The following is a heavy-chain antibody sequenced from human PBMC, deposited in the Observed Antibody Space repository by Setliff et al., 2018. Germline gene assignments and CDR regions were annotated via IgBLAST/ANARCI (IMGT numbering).Heavy chain of an antibody. V-gene: IGHV4-34*01. CDR2: ISHNGRV. CDR3: ARSRYYDSSGNNYGLDY. CDR1: GGAVSGFY. J-gene: IGHJ4*02. D-gene: IGHD3-22*01. Sequence: SETLSLTCDIKGGAVSGFYWSWIRQAPGKDLEWIGEISHNGRVSSSPSLKSRVTISVDRAKNHFSLKLTSVTAADTAMYYRARSRYYDSSGNNYGLDYWGQGTLVTVSS.